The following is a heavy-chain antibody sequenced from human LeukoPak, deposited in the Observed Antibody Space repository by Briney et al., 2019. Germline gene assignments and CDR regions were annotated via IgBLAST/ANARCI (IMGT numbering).Heavy chain of an antibody. CDR2: IYYSGST. D-gene: IGHD1-26*01. J-gene: IGHJ4*02. CDR3: ARDTLELHFDY. V-gene: IGHV4-30-4*08. Sequence: SETLSLTCTVSGGSISSGDYYWSWIRQPPGKGLEWIGYIYYSGSTYYNPSLKSRVTISVDTSKNQFSLKLSSVTAADTAVYYCARDTLELHFDYWGQGTLVTVSS. CDR1: GGSISSGDYY.